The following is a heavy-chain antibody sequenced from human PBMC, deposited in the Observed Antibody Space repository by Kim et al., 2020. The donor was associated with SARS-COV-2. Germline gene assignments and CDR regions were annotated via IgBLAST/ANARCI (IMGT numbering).Heavy chain of an antibody. CDR2: IFTSGST. CDR1: GSSISSYY. V-gene: IGHV4-4*07. J-gene: IGHJ6*02. Sequence: SETLSLTCTVSGSSISSYYWSWIRQPAGKGLEWIGRIFTSGSTNYNPSLKSRVTMSVETSKRQVSLKLSSVTAADTAVYYCARAGYEGSCSSSSCPYAMDVWGQGTTVTVSS. D-gene: IGHD2-2*01. CDR3: ARAGYEGSCSSSSCPYAMDV.